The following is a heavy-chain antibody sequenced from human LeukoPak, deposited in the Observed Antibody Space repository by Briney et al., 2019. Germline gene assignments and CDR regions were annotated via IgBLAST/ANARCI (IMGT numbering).Heavy chain of an antibody. J-gene: IGHJ4*02. CDR1: GFTVSSNY. D-gene: IGHD5-18*01. CDR2: IHSGGST. V-gene: IGHV3-53*01. Sequence: GGSLRLSCAASGFTVSSNYMSWVRQAPGKGLEWVSVIHSGGSTYYADSVKGRFTISRDNSKNTLYLQMNSLRAEDTAVYYCAREFLSDVDTARYFDYWGQGTLVTVSS. CDR3: AREFLSDVDTARYFDY.